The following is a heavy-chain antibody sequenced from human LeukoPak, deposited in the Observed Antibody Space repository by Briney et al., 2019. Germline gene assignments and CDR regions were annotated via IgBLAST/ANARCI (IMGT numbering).Heavy chain of an antibody. J-gene: IGHJ2*01. Sequence: PSETLSLTCAVHGATFSGYHWSWTRQPPGKGLEWIGEISQSGISNFNPSLNGRVTMSLDTSKVQISLELNSVTAADTAVYFCARKWDYDPLTGYYDWYFDLWGRGTLVTVSS. V-gene: IGHV4-34*01. CDR1: GATFSGYH. D-gene: IGHD3-9*01. CDR3: ARKWDYDPLTGYYDWYFDL. CDR2: ISQSGIS.